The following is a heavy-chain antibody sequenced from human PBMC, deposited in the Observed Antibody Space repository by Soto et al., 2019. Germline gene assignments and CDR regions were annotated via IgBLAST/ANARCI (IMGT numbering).Heavy chain of an antibody. Sequence: SVKVSCKASGGTFSSYTISWVRQAPGQGLEWMGRIIPILGIANYAQKFQGRVTITADKSTSTAYMELSSLRSEDTAVYYCARVGPFRGWDVFDIWGQGTMVTVS. CDR2: IIPILGIA. V-gene: IGHV1-69*02. D-gene: IGHD6-19*01. CDR1: GGTFSSYT. CDR3: ARVGPFRGWDVFDI. J-gene: IGHJ3*02.